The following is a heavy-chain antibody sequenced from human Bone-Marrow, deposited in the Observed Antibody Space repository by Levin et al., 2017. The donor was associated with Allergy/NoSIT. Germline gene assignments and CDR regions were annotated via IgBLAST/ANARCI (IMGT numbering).Heavy chain of an antibody. CDR3: ARQSTRNGWFNDAFDI. D-gene: IGHD6-19*01. J-gene: IGHJ3*02. V-gene: IGHV5-10-1*01. CDR1: GYSVTTNG. Sequence: GGSLRLSCKGSGYSVTTNGSSWVRQMPGKGLEWMGRIDPSDSDSTYRPSFQGHFTRKREKSTSTAYLQWSSLKASDTAIYYCARQSTRNGWFNDAFDIWGQGTMVTVSS. CDR2: IDPSDSDS.